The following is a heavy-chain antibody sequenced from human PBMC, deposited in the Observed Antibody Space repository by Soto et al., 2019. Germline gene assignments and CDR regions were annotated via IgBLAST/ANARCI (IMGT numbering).Heavy chain of an antibody. V-gene: IGHV4-31*03. CDR1: GGSISSGGYY. J-gene: IGHJ6*02. D-gene: IGHD2-21*02. Sequence: SETLSLTCTVSGGSISSGGYYWSWIRQHPGKGLEWIGYIYYSGSTYYNPSLKSRVTISVDTSKNQFSLKLSSVTAADTAVYYCAREDDGGDRDYYGLDVWGQGTTVTVSS. CDR3: AREDDGGDRDYYGLDV. CDR2: IYYSGST.